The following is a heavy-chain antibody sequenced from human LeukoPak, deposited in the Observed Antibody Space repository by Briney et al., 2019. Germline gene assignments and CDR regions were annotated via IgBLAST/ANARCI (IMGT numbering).Heavy chain of an antibody. J-gene: IGHJ4*02. D-gene: IGHD3-22*01. V-gene: IGHV4-34*01. CDR2: INHSGST. Sequence: SETLSLTCAVYGGSFSGYYWSWIRQPPGKGLEWIGEINHSGSTNYNPSLKSRVTISVDRSKNQFSLKLSSVTAADTAVYYCARVVSDYYYDSSGYYGMAYYFDYWGQGTLVTVSS. CDR3: ARVVSDYYYDSSGYYGMAYYFDY. CDR1: GGSFSGYY.